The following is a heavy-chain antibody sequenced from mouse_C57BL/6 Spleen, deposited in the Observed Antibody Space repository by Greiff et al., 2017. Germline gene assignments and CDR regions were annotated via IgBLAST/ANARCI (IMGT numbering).Heavy chain of an antibody. Sequence: QVQLQQSGPELVKPGASVKISCKASGYAFSSSWMNWVKQRPGKGLEWIGRIYPGDGDTNYNGKFTGKATLTADKSSSTAYMQLSSLTSEDSAVYFCARDGYDRFAYWGQGTLVTVSA. CDR3: ARDGYDRFAY. CDR2: IYPGDGDT. J-gene: IGHJ3*01. CDR1: GYAFSSSW. V-gene: IGHV1-82*01. D-gene: IGHD2-2*01.